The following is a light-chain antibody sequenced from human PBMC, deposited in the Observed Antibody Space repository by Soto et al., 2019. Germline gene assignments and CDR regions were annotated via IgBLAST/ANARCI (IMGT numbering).Light chain of an antibody. J-gene: IGKJ1*01. Sequence: EIVMTQSPATLSVSPGERTTLSCRASQSVGNNLAWYQQKPGQAPRLLIYGASNRATGIPDRFSASGSGTEFTLTISSLQPDDFATYYCQQYNSYPWTFGQGTKVDIK. CDR2: GAS. CDR3: QQYNSYPWT. V-gene: IGKV3D-15*01. CDR1: QSVGNN.